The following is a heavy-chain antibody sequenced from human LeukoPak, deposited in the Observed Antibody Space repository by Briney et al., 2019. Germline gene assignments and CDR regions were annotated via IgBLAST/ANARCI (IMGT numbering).Heavy chain of an antibody. Sequence: SETLSLTCTVSGGSISSGDYYWSWIRQPPGKGLEWIGYIYYSGSTYYNPSLKSRVTISVDTSKNQFSPKLSSVTAADTAVYYCARDLLNEGNHLDYWGQGTLVTVSS. CDR3: ARDLLNEGNHLDY. CDR2: IYYSGST. CDR1: GGSISSGDYY. D-gene: IGHD4-23*01. V-gene: IGHV4-30-4*01. J-gene: IGHJ4*02.